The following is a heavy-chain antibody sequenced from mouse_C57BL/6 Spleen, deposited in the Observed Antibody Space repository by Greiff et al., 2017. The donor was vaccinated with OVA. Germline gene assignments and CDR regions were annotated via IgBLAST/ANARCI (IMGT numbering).Heavy chain of an antibody. CDR2: IDPNSGGT. Sequence: VQLQQPGAELVKPGASVKLSCKASGYTFTSYWMHWVKQRPGRGLEWIGRIDPNSGGTKYNEKFKSKATLTVDKPSSTTYMQLSSLTSEDSAVYYCARDLRFYDYDEGFAYWGQGTLVTVSA. CDR1: GYTFTSYW. D-gene: IGHD2-4*01. V-gene: IGHV1-72*01. J-gene: IGHJ3*01. CDR3: ARDLRFYDYDEGFAY.